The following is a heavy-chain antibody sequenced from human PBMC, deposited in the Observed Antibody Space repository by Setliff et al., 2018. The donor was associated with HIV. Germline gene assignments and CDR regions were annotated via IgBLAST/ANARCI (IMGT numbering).Heavy chain of an antibody. CDR1: GGSISRYY. J-gene: IGHJ6*03. CDR3: SRGSITLDRGVSDYMDV. Sequence: PSETLSLTCTVSGGSISRYYWNWIRQPAGKGLEWIGRIYGSGDTNYNPSLKSRVTMSIDTSNNRFSLRLTPVTTADTAVYYGSRGSITLDRGVSDYMDVWGKGTTVTVSS. CDR2: IYGSGDT. D-gene: IGHD3-10*01. V-gene: IGHV4-4*07.